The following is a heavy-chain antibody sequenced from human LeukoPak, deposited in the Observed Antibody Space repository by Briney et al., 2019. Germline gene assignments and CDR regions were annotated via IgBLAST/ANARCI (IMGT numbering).Heavy chain of an antibody. CDR3: AKGGGGSEMDY. J-gene: IGHJ4*02. CDR2: FSWDGVTT. Sequence: GGSLRLSCAATGFTFDDYTMHWVRQPPGKGLEWVSLFSWDGVTTYYADSVRGRFTISRDSGKNSLYLQMNSLTTEDTAFYYCAKGGGGSEMDYSGQGTLVTVSS. D-gene: IGHD1-26*01. CDR1: GFTFDDYT. V-gene: IGHV3-43*01.